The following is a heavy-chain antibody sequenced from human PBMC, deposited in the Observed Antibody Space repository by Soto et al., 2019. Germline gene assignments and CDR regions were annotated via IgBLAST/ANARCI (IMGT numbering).Heavy chain of an antibody. CDR2: ISSDGSSK. J-gene: IGHJ4*02. CDR3: SGRILDY. CDR1: GPTFGIYG. Sequence: QVQLVESGGGVVQPGRSLRLSCAASGPTFGIYGMHWVRQTPGKGLEWVAIISSDGSSKYYADSVKGRFTISRDNSKNTLYLQMNSLRAEDTAVYYCSGRILDYWGQGTLVTVSS. V-gene: IGHV3-30*03.